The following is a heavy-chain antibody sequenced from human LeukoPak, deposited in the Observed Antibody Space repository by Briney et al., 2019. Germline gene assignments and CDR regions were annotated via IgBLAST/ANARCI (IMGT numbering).Heavy chain of an antibody. CDR1: GYTFSSYA. D-gene: IGHD3-9*01. CDR2: IRGSGGST. J-gene: IGHJ4*02. V-gene: IGHV3-23*01. CDR3: AKDREARYLDTIDY. Sequence: GGSLRLSCAASGYTFSSYAMSWVRQAPGKGLEWVSAIRGSGGSTYYADSVKGRFTISRDNSKNTLYLQMNSLRAEDTAVYYCAKDREARYLDTIDYWGQGTLVTVSS.